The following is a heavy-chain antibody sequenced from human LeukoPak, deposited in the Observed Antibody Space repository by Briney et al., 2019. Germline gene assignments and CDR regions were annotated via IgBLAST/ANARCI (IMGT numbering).Heavy chain of an antibody. CDR3: AREVGIPAAPDS. Sequence: GGSLRLSCAASGFKFDDYGMSWVRQAPGKGLEWVSGINRHGGSIAYADSVKGRFTISRDNAKNSLYLQMNSLRAEDTVLYYCAREVGIPAAPDSWGQGILVTVSS. J-gene: IGHJ5*02. CDR1: GFKFDDYG. D-gene: IGHD2-2*01. CDR2: INRHGGSI. V-gene: IGHV3-20*04.